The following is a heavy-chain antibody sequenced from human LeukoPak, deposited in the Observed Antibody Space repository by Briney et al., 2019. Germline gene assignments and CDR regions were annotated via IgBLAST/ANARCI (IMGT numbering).Heavy chain of an antibody. CDR3: AKDLPGPYYYDSSGYYSEEVY. J-gene: IGHJ4*02. Sequence: GGSLRLSCAASGFTFSSYGMSWVRQAPGKGLEWVSAISGSGGSTYYADSVKGRFTISRDNPKNTLYLQMNSLRAEDTAVYYCAKDLPGPYYYDSSGYYSEEVYWGQGTLVTVSS. CDR2: ISGSGGST. CDR1: GFTFSSYG. V-gene: IGHV3-23*01. D-gene: IGHD3-22*01.